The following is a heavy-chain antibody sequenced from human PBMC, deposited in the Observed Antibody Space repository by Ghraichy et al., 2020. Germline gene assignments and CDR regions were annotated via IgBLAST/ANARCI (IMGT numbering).Heavy chain of an antibody. CDR2: INPSGGST. Sequence: ASVKVSCKASGYTFTSYYMHWVRQAPGQGLEWMGIINPSGGSTSYAQKFQGRVTMTRDTSTSTVYMELSSLRSEDTAVYYCARIGAARPQLAFAGTDYWGQGTLVTVSS. D-gene: IGHD2-2*02. V-gene: IGHV1-46*01. CDR3: ARIGAARPQLAFAGTDY. J-gene: IGHJ4*02. CDR1: GYTFTSYY.